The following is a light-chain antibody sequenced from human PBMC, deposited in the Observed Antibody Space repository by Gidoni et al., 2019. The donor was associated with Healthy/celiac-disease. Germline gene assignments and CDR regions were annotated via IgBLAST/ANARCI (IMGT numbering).Light chain of an antibody. CDR1: QSISSW. J-gene: IGKJ2*01. CDR3: QQYNSYPYT. CDR2: KAS. Sequence: STLSASVGDRVTTTCRASQSISSWLAWYQQKPGKAPKLLIYKASSLESGVPSRFSGSGSGTEFTLTISSLQPDDFATYYCQQYNSYPYTFGQGTKLEIK. V-gene: IGKV1-5*03.